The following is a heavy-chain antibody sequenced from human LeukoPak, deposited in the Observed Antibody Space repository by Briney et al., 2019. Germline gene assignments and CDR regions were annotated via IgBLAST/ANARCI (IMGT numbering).Heavy chain of an antibody. J-gene: IGHJ4*02. D-gene: IGHD5-24*01. Sequence: SETLSLTCTVSGGSISSGGYYWSWIRQPPGKGLEWIGYIYHSGSTYYNPSLKSRVTISVDRSKNQFSLKLSSVTAADTAVYYCAREFRPLTVKRDGYNWAYFDYWGQGTLVTVSS. V-gene: IGHV4-30-2*01. CDR3: AREFRPLTVKRDGYNWAYFDY. CDR1: GGSISSGGYY. CDR2: IYHSGST.